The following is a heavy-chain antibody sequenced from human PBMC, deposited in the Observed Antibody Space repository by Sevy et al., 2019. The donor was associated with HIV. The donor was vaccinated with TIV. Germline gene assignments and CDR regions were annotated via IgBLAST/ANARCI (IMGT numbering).Heavy chain of an antibody. CDR3: ARHRSSGYYGHAFDI. CDR1: GYSFTSQW. CDR2: IYPDESDI. J-gene: IGHJ3*02. D-gene: IGHD3-22*01. Sequence: GESLKISCKGSGYSFTSQWIGWVRQMPGKGLEWMGIIYPDESDIRYSPSFQGQVTISADKSISTAYLQWSSLKASDTVIYYCARHRSSGYYGHAFDIWGQGTMVTVSS. V-gene: IGHV5-51*01.